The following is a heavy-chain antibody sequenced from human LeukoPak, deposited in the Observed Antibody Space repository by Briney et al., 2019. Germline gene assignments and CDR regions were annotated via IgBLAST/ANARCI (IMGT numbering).Heavy chain of an antibody. V-gene: IGHV4-4*07. Sequence: ASETLSLTCIVSGGSISSYYWNWIRQPAGKGPEWIGRIYTSGNTNYNPSLKSRVTMSVDTSKNLFSLKLSSVTAADTAVYYCARSEKGSSSRFDPWGQGTLVTVSS. D-gene: IGHD6-13*01. CDR3: ARSEKGSSSRFDP. J-gene: IGHJ5*02. CDR2: IYTSGNT. CDR1: GGSISSYY.